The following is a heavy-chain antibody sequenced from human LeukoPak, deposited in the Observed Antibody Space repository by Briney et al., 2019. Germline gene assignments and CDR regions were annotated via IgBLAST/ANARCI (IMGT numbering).Heavy chain of an antibody. J-gene: IGHJ4*02. D-gene: IGHD6-6*01. CDR1: GFTFSSYA. CDR2: ISGSGGST. V-gene: IGHV3-23*01. Sequence: GGSLRLSCAASGFTFSSYAMSWVRQAPGKGLEWVSAISGSGGSTYYADSVKGRFTISRDNSKNTLYLQMNSLRAEDTAVYYCAKDREEYSGSSGDFDYWGQGTLVTVSS. CDR3: AKDREEYSGSSGDFDY.